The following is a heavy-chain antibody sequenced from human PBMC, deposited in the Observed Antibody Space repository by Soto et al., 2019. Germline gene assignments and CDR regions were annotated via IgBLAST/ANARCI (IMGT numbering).Heavy chain of an antibody. J-gene: IGHJ4*02. Sequence: SETLSLTCAVSVGSISSGGYSWSWIRQPPGKGLEWIGYIYHSGSTYYNPSLKSRVTISVDRSKNQFSLKLSSVTAADTAVYYCARGNSYGYFPYFDYWGQGTLVTVSS. CDR2: IYHSGST. CDR1: VGSISSGGYS. CDR3: ARGNSYGYFPYFDY. D-gene: IGHD5-18*01. V-gene: IGHV4-30-2*01.